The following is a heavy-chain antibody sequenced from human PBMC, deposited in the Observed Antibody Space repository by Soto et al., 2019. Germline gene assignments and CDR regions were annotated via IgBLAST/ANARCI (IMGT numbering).Heavy chain of an antibody. V-gene: IGHV3-30*18. Sequence: GGSLRLSCAASGFTFNIYGMHWVRQAPDKGLEWVALISYDGSNQYCADSVKGRFTISRDNSKNTLFLQMNSLRADDTAVYYCAKDQASGQGSFDSWGQGTLVTVSS. CDR3: AKDQASGQGSFDS. CDR2: ISYDGSNQ. CDR1: GFTFNIYG. J-gene: IGHJ4*02.